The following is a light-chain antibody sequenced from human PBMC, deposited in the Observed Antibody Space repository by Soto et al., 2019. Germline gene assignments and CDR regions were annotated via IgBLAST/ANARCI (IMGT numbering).Light chain of an antibody. V-gene: IGLV2-14*01. Sequence: QSALTQPASVSGSPGQSITISCTGPSSDVGGYKYVSWYQQHPDKAPKLIIFEVSNRPSGISSRFSGSKSGNTASLTISGLQAEDEADYYCASYTSSSTSVIFGRGTKLTVL. CDR2: EVS. CDR3: ASYTSSSTSVI. CDR1: SSDVGGYKY. J-gene: IGLJ2*01.